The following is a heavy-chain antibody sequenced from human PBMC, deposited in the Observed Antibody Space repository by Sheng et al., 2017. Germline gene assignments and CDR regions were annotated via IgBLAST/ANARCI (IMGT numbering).Heavy chain of an antibody. V-gene: IGHV3-21*01. CDR2: ISSSSSYI. CDR3: ARPLLWFGELFPHYYYYGMDV. CDR1: GFTFSSYS. J-gene: IGHJ6*02. Sequence: EVQLVESGGGLVKPGGSLRLSCAASGFTFSSYSMNWVRQAPGKGLEWVSSISSSSSYIYYADSVKGRFTISRDNAKNSLYLQMNSLRAEDTAVYYCARPLLWFGELFPHYYYYGMDVWGQGTTV. D-gene: IGHD3-10*01.